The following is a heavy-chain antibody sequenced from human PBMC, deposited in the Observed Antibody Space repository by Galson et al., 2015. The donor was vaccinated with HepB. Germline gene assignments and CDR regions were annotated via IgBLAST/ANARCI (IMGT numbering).Heavy chain of an antibody. CDR2: IWYDGSNK. CDR3: ARGSRGWIWFGEFLFDY. D-gene: IGHD3-10*01. J-gene: IGHJ4*02. Sequence: LRLSCAASGFTFSSYGMHWVRQAPGKGLEWVAVIWYDGSNKYYADSVKGRFTISRDNSKNTLYLQMNSLRAEDAAVYYCARGSRGWIWFGEFLFDYWGQGTLVTVSS. CDR1: GFTFSSYG. V-gene: IGHV3-33*08.